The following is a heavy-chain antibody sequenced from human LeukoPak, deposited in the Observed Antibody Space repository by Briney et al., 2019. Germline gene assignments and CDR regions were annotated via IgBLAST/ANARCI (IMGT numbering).Heavy chain of an antibody. Sequence: SETLSLTCAVYGGSFSGYYWSWSRQPPGKGLEWIGEINHSGSTNYSPSLKSRVTISVDTSKNQFSLKLSSVTAADTAVYYCARGFGVVVPAAIYGRSRFDPWGQGTLVTVSS. D-gene: IGHD2-2*01. J-gene: IGHJ5*02. CDR3: ARGFGVVVPAAIYGRSRFDP. CDR1: GGSFSGYY. V-gene: IGHV4-34*01. CDR2: INHSGST.